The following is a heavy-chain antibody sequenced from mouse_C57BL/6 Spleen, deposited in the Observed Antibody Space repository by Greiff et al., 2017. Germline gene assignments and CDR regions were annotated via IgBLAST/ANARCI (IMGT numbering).Heavy chain of an antibody. CDR2: ISSGSSTI. Sequence: EVQRVESGGGLVKPGGSLKLSCAASGFTFSDYGMHWVRQAPEKGLEWVAYISSGSSTIYYADTVKGRFTISRDNAKNTLFLQMTSLRSEDTAMYYCARGDDYDPFAYWGQGTLVTVSA. CDR1: GFTFSDYG. CDR3: ARGDDYDPFAY. V-gene: IGHV5-17*01. D-gene: IGHD2-4*01. J-gene: IGHJ3*01.